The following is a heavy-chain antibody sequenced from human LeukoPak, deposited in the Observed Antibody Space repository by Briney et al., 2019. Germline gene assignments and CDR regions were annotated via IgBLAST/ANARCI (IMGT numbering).Heavy chain of an antibody. CDR2: IDWDDDK. J-gene: IGHJ4*02. D-gene: IGHD3-22*01. CDR3: ARITAGSGYYDY. Sequence: VSGPTLLNPTQTLTLTCTFSGFSLSTSGMRVSWIRQPPGKALEWLALIDWDDDKFYSTSQKTRLTISKDTSKNQVVLTMTNMDPVDTATYYCARITAGSGYYDYWGQGTLVTVSS. V-gene: IGHV2-70*04. CDR1: GFSLSTSGMR.